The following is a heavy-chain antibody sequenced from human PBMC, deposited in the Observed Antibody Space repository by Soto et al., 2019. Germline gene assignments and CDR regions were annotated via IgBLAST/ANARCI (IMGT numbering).Heavy chain of an antibody. Sequence: PSETLSLTCAVYGGSFSGYYWSWIRQPPGKGLEWIGEINHSGSTNYNPSLKSRVTISVDTSKNQFSLKLSSVTAADTAVYYCARGPRYYDILTGYSPSYYYYGMDVWGQGTTVTVSS. CDR1: GGSFSGYY. CDR3: ARGPRYYDILTGYSPSYYYYGMDV. CDR2: INHSGST. D-gene: IGHD3-9*01. J-gene: IGHJ6*02. V-gene: IGHV4-34*01.